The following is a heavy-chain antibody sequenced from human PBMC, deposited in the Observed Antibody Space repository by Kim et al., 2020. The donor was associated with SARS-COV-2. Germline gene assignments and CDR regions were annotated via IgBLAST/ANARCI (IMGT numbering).Heavy chain of an antibody. Sequence: GGSLRLSCAASGFTFSSYAMHWVRQAPGKGLEWVAVISYDGSNKYYADSVKGRFTISRDNSKNTLYLQMNSLRAEDTAVYYCARAGDIVVVPAAMHGAF. CDR2: ISYDGSNK. V-gene: IGHV3-30*04. D-gene: IGHD2-2*01. CDR3: ARAGDIVVVPAAMHGAF. J-gene: IGHJ3*01. CDR1: GFTFSSYA.